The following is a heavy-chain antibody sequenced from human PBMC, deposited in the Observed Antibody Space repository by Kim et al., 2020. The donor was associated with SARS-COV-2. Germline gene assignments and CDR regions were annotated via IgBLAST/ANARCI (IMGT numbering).Heavy chain of an antibody. CDR1: GGSISRSSYH. J-gene: IGHJ6*03. CDR3: ATHITIASYYYYMAF. D-gene: IGHD3-10*01. Sequence: SETLSLTCTVSGGSISRSSYHWGWIRQTPGKGLERIGTIYYSGSTHYNPSLNSRVTIPVDTSKNHFPLQLSSVTAADTAAYFCATHITIASYYYYMAF. CDR2: IYYSGST. V-gene: IGHV4-39*01.